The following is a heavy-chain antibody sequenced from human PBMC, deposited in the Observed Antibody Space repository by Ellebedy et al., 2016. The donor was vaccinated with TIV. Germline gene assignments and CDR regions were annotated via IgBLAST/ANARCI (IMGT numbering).Heavy chain of an antibody. CDR2: ISDSGSYV. CDR3: VKNNGGSGPNWFAP. V-gene: IGHV3-21*01. D-gene: IGHD2-8*01. CDR1: GFIFSSYR. Sequence: GGSLRLXCAASGFIFSSYRMNWVRQTPGKGLEWVSSISDSGSYVSYTDSVKGRFTISRDNAKNALYLQINSLRVEDAGTYYCVKNNGGSGPNWFAPWGQGTLVTVSS. J-gene: IGHJ5*02.